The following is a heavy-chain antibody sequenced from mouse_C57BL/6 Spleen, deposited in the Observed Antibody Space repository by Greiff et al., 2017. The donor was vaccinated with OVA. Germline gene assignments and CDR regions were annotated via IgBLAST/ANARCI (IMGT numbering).Heavy chain of an antibody. CDR1: GYTFTDYE. J-gene: IGHJ3*01. Sequence: VQLQESGAELVRPGASVTLSCKASGYTFTDYEMHWVKQTPVHGLEWIGAIDPETGGTAYNQKFKGKAILTADKSSSTAYMELRSLTSEDSAVYYCTRGHSSGFAYWGQGTLVTVSA. D-gene: IGHD1-2*01. CDR3: TRGHSSGFAY. CDR2: IDPETGGT. V-gene: IGHV1-15*01.